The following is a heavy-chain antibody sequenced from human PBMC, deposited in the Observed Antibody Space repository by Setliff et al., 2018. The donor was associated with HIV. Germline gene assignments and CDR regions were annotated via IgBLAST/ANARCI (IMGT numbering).Heavy chain of an antibody. D-gene: IGHD6-13*01. J-gene: IGHJ4*02. CDR1: GGSITRSSYY. CDR3: ARGVAAAGL. Sequence: PSETLSLTCTVSGGSITRSSYYWAWIRQPPGKGLEWIGNIFYSGHTFYNPSLRSRVTIPVDTSKNQFSLKLSSVTAADTAVYYCARGVAAAGLWGQGTLFTVSS. CDR2: IFYSGHT. V-gene: IGHV4-39*07.